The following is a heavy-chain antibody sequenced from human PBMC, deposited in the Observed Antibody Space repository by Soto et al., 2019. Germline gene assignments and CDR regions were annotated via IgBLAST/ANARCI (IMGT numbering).Heavy chain of an antibody. CDR1: GGSISSGGYY. CDR3: ARVPRGGYCSDAFDI. V-gene: IGHV4-31*03. Sequence: PSETLSLTCTVSGGSISSGGYYWSWIRQHPGKGLEWIGYIYYSGSTYYNPSLKSRVTISVDTSKNQFPLKLSSVTAADTAVYYCARVPRGGYCSDAFDIWGQGTMVTVSS. CDR2: IYYSGST. J-gene: IGHJ3*02. D-gene: IGHD2-21*02.